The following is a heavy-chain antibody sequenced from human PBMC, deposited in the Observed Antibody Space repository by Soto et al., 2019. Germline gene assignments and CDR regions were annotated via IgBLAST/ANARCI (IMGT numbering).Heavy chain of an antibody. J-gene: IGHJ6*02. Sequence: EVQLVESGGGLVQPGGSLKLSCAASGFTFSGSAMHWVRQASGKGLEWVGRIRSKANSYATAYAASVKGRFTISRDDSKNTAYLQMNSLKTEDTAVYYCTSLTVYYYYGMDVWGQGTTVTFSS. CDR2: IRSKANSYAT. CDR1: GFTFSGSA. V-gene: IGHV3-73*02. D-gene: IGHD4-4*01. CDR3: TSLTVYYYYGMDV.